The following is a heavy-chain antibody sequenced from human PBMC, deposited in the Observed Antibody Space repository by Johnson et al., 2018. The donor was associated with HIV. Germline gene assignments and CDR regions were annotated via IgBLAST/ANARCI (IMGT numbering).Heavy chain of an antibody. D-gene: IGHD6-6*01. J-gene: IGHJ3*01. CDR2: IGISGNT. CDR3: AKTQSSIGGLDAFDL. CDR1: EFTFSAHD. V-gene: IGHV3-13*01. Sequence: VQLVESGGGLVQPGGSLRLSCAASEFTFSAHDMHWVRQTAGKGLEWVSGIGISGNTNYPGSVKGRFTISRENVKSTVYLQMNRLRPEDSAVYFCAKTQSSIGGLDAFDLWGQGTQVIVAS.